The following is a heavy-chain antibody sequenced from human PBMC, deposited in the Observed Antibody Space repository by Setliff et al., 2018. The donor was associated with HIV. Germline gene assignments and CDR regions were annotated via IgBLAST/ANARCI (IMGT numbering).Heavy chain of an antibody. D-gene: IGHD5-12*01. Sequence: GGSLRLSCAASGFTFRHYSMNWVRQAPGKGLEWLSSITNRSDTLYIDSVKGRFMISRDNAKNSLYLQMNNLRVEDTAVYYCAGNDYVDMKWGQGILVTVSS. V-gene: IGHV3-21*04. J-gene: IGHJ4*02. CDR2: ITNRSDT. CDR3: AGNDYVDMK. CDR1: GFTFRHYS.